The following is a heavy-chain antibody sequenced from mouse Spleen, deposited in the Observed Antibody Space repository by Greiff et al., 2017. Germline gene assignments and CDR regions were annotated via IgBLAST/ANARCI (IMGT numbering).Heavy chain of an antibody. CDR3: ARSHSSYYAMDY. V-gene: IGHV1-7*01. J-gene: IGHJ4*01. CDR1: GYTFTSYW. Sequence: QVHVKQSGAELAKPGASVKLSCKASGYTFTSYWMHWVKQRPGQGLEWIGYINPSSGYTKYNQKFKDKATLTADKSSSTAYMQLSSLTYEDSAVYYCARSHSSYYAMDYWGQGTSVTVSS. CDR2: INPSSGYT.